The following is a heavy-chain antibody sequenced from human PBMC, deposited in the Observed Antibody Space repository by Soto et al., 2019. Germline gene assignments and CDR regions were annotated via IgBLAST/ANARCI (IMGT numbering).Heavy chain of an antibody. V-gene: IGHV3-21*01. J-gene: IGHJ4*02. D-gene: IGHD4-17*01. CDR2: ISSSSYI. CDR1: GFTFSSYS. Sequence: GGSLRLSCAASGFTFSSYSMNWVRQAPGKGLEWVSSISSSSYIYYADSVKGRFTISRDNAKNSLYLQMNSLRAEDTAVYYCARDFGDDYGGNSWGQGTLVTVSS. CDR3: ARDFGDDYGGNS.